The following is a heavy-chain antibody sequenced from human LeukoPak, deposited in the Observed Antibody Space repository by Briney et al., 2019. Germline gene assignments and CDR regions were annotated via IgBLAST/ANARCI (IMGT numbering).Heavy chain of an antibody. D-gene: IGHD5-24*01. CDR2: ISSSGSTM. CDR1: GFSFSSYE. CDR3: ARNWGSAGYRIFDY. Sequence: LGGSLRLSCAASGFSFSSYEMNWVRQAPGKGLEWVSYISSSGSTMYYADSVKGRFTISRDNAKNSLYLQMNSLTAEDTALYYCARNWGSAGYRIFDYWGQGTLVTVSS. J-gene: IGHJ4*02. V-gene: IGHV3-48*03.